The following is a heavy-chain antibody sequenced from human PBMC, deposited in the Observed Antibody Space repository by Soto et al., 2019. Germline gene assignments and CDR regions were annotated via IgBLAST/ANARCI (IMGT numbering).Heavy chain of an antibody. CDR3: ARSQGSSTSLEIYYYYYYGMDV. CDR1: GGXFGSYA. CDR2: IIPIPGTA. D-gene: IGHD2-2*01. V-gene: IGHV1-69*01. J-gene: IGHJ6*02. Sequence: QVQLVQSGAEVKXPXSXXKVSXKASGGXFGSYAISWVRQAPGQGLEWMGGIIPIPGTANYAQKFQGRVTIAADESTSTAYMELSSLRSEDTAVYYCARSQGSSTSLEIYYYYYYGMDVWGQGTTVTVSS.